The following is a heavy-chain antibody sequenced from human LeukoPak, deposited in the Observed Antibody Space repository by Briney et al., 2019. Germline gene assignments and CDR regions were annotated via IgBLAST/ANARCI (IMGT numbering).Heavy chain of an antibody. CDR2: LRSKTDGGTT. Sequence: GGSLRLSCAASGFTFSNAWMSWVRQAPGKWLEWVGRLRSKTDGGTTDYAAPVKGRFTISRDDSKNLLFLKMNRLKTEDTAVYYCTTANYFGSGTYRRYFDYWGQGTLVTVSS. V-gene: IGHV3-15*01. J-gene: IGHJ4*02. CDR3: TTANYFGSGTYRRYFDY. D-gene: IGHD3-10*01. CDR1: GFTFSNAW.